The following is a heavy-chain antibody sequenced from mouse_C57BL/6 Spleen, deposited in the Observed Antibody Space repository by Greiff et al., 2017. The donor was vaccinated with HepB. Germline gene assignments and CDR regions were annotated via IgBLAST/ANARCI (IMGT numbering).Heavy chain of an antibody. CDR1: GYTFTSYW. D-gene: IGHD2-4*01. J-gene: IGHJ4*01. Sequence: QVHVKQPGAELVKPGASVKLSCKASGYTFTSYWMHWVKQRPGRGLEWIGRIDPNSGGTKYNEKFKSKATLTVDKPSSTAYMQLSSLTSEDSAVYYCAREDDYDVGNAMDYWGQGTSVTVSS. CDR3: AREDDYDVGNAMDY. V-gene: IGHV1-72*01. CDR2: IDPNSGGT.